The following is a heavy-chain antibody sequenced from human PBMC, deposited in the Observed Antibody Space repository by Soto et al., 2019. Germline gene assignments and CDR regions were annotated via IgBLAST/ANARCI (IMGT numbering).Heavy chain of an antibody. CDR2: IYYSGST. D-gene: IGHD3-9*01. J-gene: IGHJ3*02. CDR3: ARERREPYHDILTGAKGDAFDI. CDR1: GGSISSGGYY. Sequence: QVQLQESGPGLVKPSQTLSLTCTVSGGSISSGGYYWNWIRQHPGKGLEWIGYIYYSGSTYYNPSLKRRVTLSEYTSKMQFSLKLSSVTAADTAVYYCARERREPYHDILTGAKGDAFDIWCQGTTVTVSS. V-gene: IGHV4-31*03.